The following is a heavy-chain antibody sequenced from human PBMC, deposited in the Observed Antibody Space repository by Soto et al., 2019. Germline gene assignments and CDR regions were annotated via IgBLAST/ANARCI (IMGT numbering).Heavy chain of an antibody. J-gene: IGHJ5*02. CDR1: GGSISSGGYY. CDR2: IYYSGST. V-gene: IGHV4-31*03. CDR3: AREYESSTSWDWFDP. D-gene: IGHD3-22*01. Sequence: PSETLSLTCTASGGSISSGGYYWSWIRQHPGKGLEWIGYIYYSGSTYYNPSLKSRVTISVDTSKNQFSLKLSSVTAADTAVYYCAREYESSTSWDWFDPWGQGTLVTVSS.